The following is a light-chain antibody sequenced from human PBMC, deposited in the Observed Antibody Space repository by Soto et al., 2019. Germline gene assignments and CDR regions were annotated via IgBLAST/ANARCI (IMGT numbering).Light chain of an antibody. V-gene: IGKV3-20*01. CDR3: QQYGSSPLFT. CDR2: GAS. Sequence: EIVLTQSPGTLSLSPGERATLSCRASQSVSSSYLAWYQQKPGQAPRLLIYGASSRATGIPDRFSGSGSGTDFTLTISRLGPEDFAVYYCQQYGSSPLFTFCPGTKVDIK. J-gene: IGKJ3*01. CDR1: QSVSSSY.